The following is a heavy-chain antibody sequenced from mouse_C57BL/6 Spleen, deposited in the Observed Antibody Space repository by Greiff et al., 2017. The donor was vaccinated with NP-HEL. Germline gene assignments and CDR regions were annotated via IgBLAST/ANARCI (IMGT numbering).Heavy chain of an antibody. Sequence: VQLQQPGAELVRPGSSVKLSCKASGYTFTSYWMDWVKQRPGQGLEWIGNIYPSDSETHYNQKFKDKATLTVDKSSSTAYMQLSSLTSEDSAVYYCAREGDYYGSSYGDAMDYGGQGTSVTVSS. J-gene: IGHJ4*01. CDR2: IYPSDSET. CDR3: AREGDYYGSSYGDAMDY. CDR1: GYTFTSYW. V-gene: IGHV1-61*01. D-gene: IGHD1-1*01.